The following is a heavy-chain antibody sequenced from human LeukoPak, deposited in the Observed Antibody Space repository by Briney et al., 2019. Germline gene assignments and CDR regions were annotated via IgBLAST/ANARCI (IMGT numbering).Heavy chain of an antibody. CDR2: ISGNGGAT. V-gene: IGHV3-23*01. CDR1: GFTFSSYA. CDR3: ARGWVETSSWEEYFDY. D-gene: IGHD6-13*01. Sequence: GGSLRLSCAASGFTFSSYAMGWVRQAPGKGLEWVSAISGNGGATYYADSVKGRFSISRDNSKNTLYLDMNSLRGDDTAVYYCARGWVETSSWEEYFDYWGQGTLVTVSS. J-gene: IGHJ4*02.